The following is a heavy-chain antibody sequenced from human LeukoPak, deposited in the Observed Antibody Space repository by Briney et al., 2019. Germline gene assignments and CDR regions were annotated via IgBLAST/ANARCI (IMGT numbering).Heavy chain of an antibody. CDR2: INPNTAGT. J-gene: IGHJ6*03. Sequence: ASVKVSCKASGYTFTGYYFHWVRQAPGQGLEWMGWINPNTAGTNYAQKFLGGVTLTWDTSISTAYMELNRLTSDDTAVYYCATSAGDYRAGHYYYMGVRGKGTSVTVSS. D-gene: IGHD4-11*01. V-gene: IGHV1-2*02. CDR1: GYTFTGYY. CDR3: ATSAGDYRAGHYYYMGV.